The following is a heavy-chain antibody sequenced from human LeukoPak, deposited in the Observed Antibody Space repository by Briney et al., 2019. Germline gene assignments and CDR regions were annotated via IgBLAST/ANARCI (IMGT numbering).Heavy chain of an antibody. CDR3: ARGGSTSLQRVCVIDV. Sequence: GGSLRLSCAASGFTFSSYAMHWVRQAPGKGLEWVAVISYDGSKKYYVDSVKGRFTISRDNSRNTLYLQMDSLRADDTAVYYCARGGSTSLQRVCVIDVWGQGTTVTVSS. CDR1: GFTFSSYA. CDR2: ISYDGSKK. V-gene: IGHV3-30-3*01. D-gene: IGHD2-2*01. J-gene: IGHJ6*02.